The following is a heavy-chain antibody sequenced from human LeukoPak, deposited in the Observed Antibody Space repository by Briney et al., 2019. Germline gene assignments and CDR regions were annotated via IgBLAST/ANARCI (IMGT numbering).Heavy chain of an antibody. CDR3: AKALAGGDAFDI. CDR2: ISWNSGSI. Sequence: SLRLSCAASGFTFDDYAMHWVRQAPGKGLEWVSGISWNSGSIGYADSVKGRFTISRDNAKNSLYLQMNSLRAEDMALYYCAKALAGGDAFDIWGQGTMVTVSS. D-gene: IGHD6-25*01. CDR1: GFTFDDYA. J-gene: IGHJ3*02. V-gene: IGHV3-9*03.